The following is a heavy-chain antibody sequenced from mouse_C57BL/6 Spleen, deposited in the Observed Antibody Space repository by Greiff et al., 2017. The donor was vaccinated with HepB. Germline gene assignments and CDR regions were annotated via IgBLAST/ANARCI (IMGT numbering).Heavy chain of an antibody. CDR2: ILPGSGST. Sequence: QVQLQQSGAELMKPGASVKLSCKATGYTFTGYWIEWVKQRPGHGLEWIGEILPGSGSTNYNEKFKGKATFTADTSSNTAYMQLSSLTTEDSAIYYCARGRDYYGSSYSYPDVWGTGTTVTVSS. CDR3: ARGRDYYGSSYSYPDV. V-gene: IGHV1-9*01. D-gene: IGHD1-1*01. J-gene: IGHJ1*03. CDR1: GYTFTGYW.